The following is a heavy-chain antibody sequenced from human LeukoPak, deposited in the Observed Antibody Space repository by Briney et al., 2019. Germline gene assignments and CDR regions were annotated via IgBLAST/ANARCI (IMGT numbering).Heavy chain of an antibody. D-gene: IGHD2-15*01. CDR1: GYSFTSYW. Sequence: GESLKISCKASGYSFTSYWIGWLRQMPGKGLEWMGIIYPGDSDTRYSPYFQGQVTISADKSISTAYLQWSSLKASDTAMYYCAVTPGYCSGGSCIGGDYWGQGTLVTVSS. J-gene: IGHJ4*02. V-gene: IGHV5-51*01. CDR2: IYPGDSDT. CDR3: AVTPGYCSGGSCIGGDY.